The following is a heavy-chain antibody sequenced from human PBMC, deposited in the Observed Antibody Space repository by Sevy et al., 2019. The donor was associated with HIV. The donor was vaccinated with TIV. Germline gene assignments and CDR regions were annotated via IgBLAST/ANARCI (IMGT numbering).Heavy chain of an antibody. J-gene: IGHJ4*02. CDR3: AGIFGDLFDY. D-gene: IGHD3-3*01. Sequence: GSLRLSCAASGFTFSSYAMSWVRQAPGKGLEWVSDISGSGGSTYYADSVKGRFTISRDNSKNTPYLQMNSLRAEDTAVYYCAGIFGDLFDYWGQGTLVTVSS. CDR2: ISGSGGST. V-gene: IGHV3-23*01. CDR1: GFTFSSYA.